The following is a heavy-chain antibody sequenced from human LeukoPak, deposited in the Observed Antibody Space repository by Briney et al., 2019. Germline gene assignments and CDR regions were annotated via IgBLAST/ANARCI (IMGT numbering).Heavy chain of an antibody. CDR2: IYHSGST. J-gene: IGHJ4*02. CDR3: ARAPWRTFFDY. CDR1: SYSISSGYY. D-gene: IGHD5-12*01. Sequence: PSETLSLTCTVSSYSISSGYYWGWIRQPPGKGLEWIGSIYHSGSTYYNPSLKSRVTISVDTSKNQFSLKLSSVTTADTAVYHCARAPWRTFFDYWGQGNLVTVSS. V-gene: IGHV4-38-2*02.